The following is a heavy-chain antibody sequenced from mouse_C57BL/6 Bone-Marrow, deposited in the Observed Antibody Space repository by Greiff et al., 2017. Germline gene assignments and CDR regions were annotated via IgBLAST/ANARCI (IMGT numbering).Heavy chain of an antibody. CDR2: INPNNGGA. CDR1: GYTFTDYY. V-gene: IGHV1-26*01. Sequence: VQLQQSGPELVKPGASVKISCKASGYTFTDYYMNWVKQSHGKSLEWIGDINPNNGGASYNQKFKGKATLTVDKSSSTAYMELRSLTSEASAVXYCARDYYCSSWYFDVWGTGTTVTVSS. D-gene: IGHD1-1*01. CDR3: ARDYYCSSWYFDV. J-gene: IGHJ1*03.